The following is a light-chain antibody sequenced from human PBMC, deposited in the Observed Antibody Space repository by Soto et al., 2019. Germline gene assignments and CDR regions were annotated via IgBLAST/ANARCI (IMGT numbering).Light chain of an antibody. CDR1: QSVSSSY. CDR3: PLYGSSLLLFS. CDR2: GAS. V-gene: IGKV3-20*01. J-gene: IGKJ3*01. Sequence: DIVLTQSPGTLYLSPRERATLSCRASQSVSSSYIAWYQQKPGQAPRLLIYGASSRSSGIPDRFSGSGSGTYFTLTISRLEPEDFAVYCCPLYGSSLLLFSFGPGTKVD.